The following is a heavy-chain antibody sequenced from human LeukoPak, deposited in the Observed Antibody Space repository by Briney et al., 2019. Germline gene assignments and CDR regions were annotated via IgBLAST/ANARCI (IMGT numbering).Heavy chain of an antibody. V-gene: IGHV1-18*01. D-gene: IGHD3-10*01. Sequence: GASVKVSCKASGYTFTSYGISWVRQAPGQGLEWVGWISAYNGNTNYAQKLQGRVTMTTDTSTSTAYMELRSLRSDDTAVYYCARAMSHDYGSGSYYAPGGYWGQGTLVTVSS. CDR1: GYTFTSYG. CDR3: ARAMSHDYGSGSYYAPGGY. CDR2: ISAYNGNT. J-gene: IGHJ4*02.